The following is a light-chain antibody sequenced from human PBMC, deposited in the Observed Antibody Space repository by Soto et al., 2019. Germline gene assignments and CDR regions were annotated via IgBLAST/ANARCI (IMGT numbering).Light chain of an antibody. Sequence: HSALTQPASVSGSPGQSITISCIGTSSDIGAYNYVSWYQQHPGKVPKLMIYEVTNRPSGLSNRFSGSKSGNTASLTISGLQTEDEADYFCSSYTSTSTLYVFGTGTKVTVL. CDR2: EVT. CDR1: SSDIGAYNY. CDR3: SSYTSTSTLYV. J-gene: IGLJ1*01. V-gene: IGLV2-14*01.